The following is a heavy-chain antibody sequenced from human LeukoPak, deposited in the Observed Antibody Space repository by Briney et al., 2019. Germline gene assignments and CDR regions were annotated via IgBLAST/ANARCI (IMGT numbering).Heavy chain of an antibody. CDR2: IKSKTDGGTT. CDR1: GFTFSNAW. V-gene: IGHV3-15*01. Sequence: GGSLRPSCAASGFTFSNAWMSWVRQAPGKGLEWVGRIKSKTDGGTTDYAAPVKGRFTISRDDSKNTLYLQMNSLKTEDTAVYYCTTGLRITYYYDSSGFKDAFDIWGQGTMVTVSS. CDR3: TTGLRITYYYDSSGFKDAFDI. J-gene: IGHJ3*02. D-gene: IGHD3-22*01.